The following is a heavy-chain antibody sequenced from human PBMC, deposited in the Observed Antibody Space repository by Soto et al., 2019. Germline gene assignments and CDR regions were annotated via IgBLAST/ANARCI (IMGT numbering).Heavy chain of an antibody. V-gene: IGHV1-18*04. CDR1: GYTFTSYG. D-gene: IGHD6-25*01. Sequence: QVQLVQSGSEVKKPGASVNVSCKAFGYTFTSYGFSLVRQVPGQGLEWLGWISAFNGDTQYAQTMKGRLTVTTDTSTTTVHMQLRSLTPADTAVYYCTREAGWQRMVPYDWGQGTLVSVS. J-gene: IGHJ4*02. CDR3: TREAGWQRMVPYD. CDR2: ISAFNGDT.